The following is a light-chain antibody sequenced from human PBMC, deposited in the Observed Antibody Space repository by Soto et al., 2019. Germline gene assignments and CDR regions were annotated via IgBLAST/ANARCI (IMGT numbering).Light chain of an antibody. V-gene: IGKV1-6*01. CDR2: LAS. Sequence: AIQMTQSPSSLSLSVGDRVTITCRASQGIRNDLGWFQQKPGKAPRLLIYLASNLQSGVPSRFSGSGSGKDFTLTISSLKPEDFATYYCLQDHNSPYTFGQGTKVDIK. CDR3: LQDHNSPYT. CDR1: QGIRND. J-gene: IGKJ2*01.